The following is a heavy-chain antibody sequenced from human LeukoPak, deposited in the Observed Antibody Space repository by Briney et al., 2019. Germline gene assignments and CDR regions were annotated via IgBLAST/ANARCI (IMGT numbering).Heavy chain of an antibody. CDR3: ARERNDYYGSGSFDY. CDR1: GFTFSSYG. D-gene: IGHD3-10*01. J-gene: IGHJ4*02. Sequence: GGSLRLSCAASGFTFSSYGMHWVRQAPGKGLEWVAVIWYDGSNKYYADSVKGRFTISRDNSKNTLYLQMNSLRAEDTAVYYCARERNDYYGSGSFDYWGQGTLVTVSS. CDR2: IWYDGSNK. V-gene: IGHV3-33*01.